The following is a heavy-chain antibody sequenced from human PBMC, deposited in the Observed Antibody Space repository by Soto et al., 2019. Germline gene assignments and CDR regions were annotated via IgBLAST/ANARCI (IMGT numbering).Heavy chain of an antibody. CDR3: ARAAYGEYWFDP. CDR1: GFTFSGYW. V-gene: IGHV3-74*01. D-gene: IGHD4-17*01. CDR2: INGDGRTT. Sequence: EVQLVESGGGVVPPGGSLRLSCAASGFTFSGYWMHWVRQAPGKGLMWVSRINGDGRTTNYADSVKGRFTISRENAKNTLYLQMNSLRAEDTAVYYWARAAYGEYWFDPWGQGTLVTVSS. J-gene: IGHJ5*02.